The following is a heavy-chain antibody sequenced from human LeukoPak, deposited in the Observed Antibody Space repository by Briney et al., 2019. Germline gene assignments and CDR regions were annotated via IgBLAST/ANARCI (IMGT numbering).Heavy chain of an antibody. V-gene: IGHV3-23*01. D-gene: IGHD1-26*01. CDR1: GFTFRSYA. CDR2: ISDSGGNT. Sequence: GGSLRLSCAASGFTFRSYAMSWVRQAPGRGLEWVSTISDSGGNTYYVDSVKGRFTISRDNSKNTLYLQMNSLRADDTGVYYCAKTIVAVVTPLDSWGQGTLVTVSS. J-gene: IGHJ4*02. CDR3: AKTIVAVVTPLDS.